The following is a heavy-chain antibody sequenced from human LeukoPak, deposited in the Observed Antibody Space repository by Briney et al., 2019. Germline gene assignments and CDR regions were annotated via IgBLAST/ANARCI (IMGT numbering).Heavy chain of an antibody. CDR2: IIPIFGTP. D-gene: IGHD3-9*01. Sequence: GSSVKVSCTTSGGTFSNYAISWVRQAPGQELEWIGRIIPIFGTPNYAQKFQDRVTITTDESTSTAYMELSSLRSEDTALYYCARQPANYNTLTGHYTPLSFDYWDQGTLVTVSS. CDR1: GGTFSNYA. J-gene: IGHJ4*02. V-gene: IGHV1-69*05. CDR3: ARQPANYNTLTGHYTPLSFDY.